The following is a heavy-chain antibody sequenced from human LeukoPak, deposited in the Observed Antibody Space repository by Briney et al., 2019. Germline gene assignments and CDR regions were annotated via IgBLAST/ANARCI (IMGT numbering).Heavy chain of an antibody. CDR3: ARDHYYDSSGYPGY. Sequence: GGSLRLSCAASGFTFSSYAMHWVRQAPGKGLEWVAVISYDGDNKYYADSVKGRFTISRDNAKNSLYLQMNSLRAEDTAVYYCARDHYYDSSGYPGYWGQGTLVTVSS. J-gene: IGHJ4*02. D-gene: IGHD3-22*01. CDR1: GFTFSSYA. CDR2: ISYDGDNK. V-gene: IGHV3-30*04.